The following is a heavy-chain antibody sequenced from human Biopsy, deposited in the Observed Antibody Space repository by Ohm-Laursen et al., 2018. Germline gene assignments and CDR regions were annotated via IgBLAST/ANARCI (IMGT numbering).Heavy chain of an antibody. D-gene: IGHD3-16*01. J-gene: IGHJ6*02. CDR3: VRSRAGGATWGMDV. CDR2: INPDNGGT. Sequence: GASVKVSCKASGYTLTGYAMHWVRQAPGQGLEWMGWINPDNGGTIHAQKFQGRVTVTRDTSISTAYVEVTSLRSDDTAVYYCVRSRAGGATWGMDVWGQGTTVTVSS. CDR1: GYTLTGYA. V-gene: IGHV1-2*02.